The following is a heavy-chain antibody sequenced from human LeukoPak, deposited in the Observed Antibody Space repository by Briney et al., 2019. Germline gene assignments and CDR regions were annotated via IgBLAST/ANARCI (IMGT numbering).Heavy chain of an antibody. CDR1: GGTFSSYT. V-gene: IGHV1-69*04. Sequence: SVTVSFKASGGTFSSYTISWVRQAPGQGLEWMGRIIPILGIANYAQKFQGRVTITADKSTSTAYMELSSLRSEDTAVYYCARDRDLHYFDYWGQGTLVTVSS. CDR2: IIPILGIA. J-gene: IGHJ4*02. D-gene: IGHD3-10*01. CDR3: ARDRDLHYFDY.